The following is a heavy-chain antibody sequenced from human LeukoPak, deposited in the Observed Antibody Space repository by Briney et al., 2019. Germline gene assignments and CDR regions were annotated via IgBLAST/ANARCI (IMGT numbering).Heavy chain of an antibody. D-gene: IGHD3-10*01. CDR1: GGSISSYY. CDR3: ARGAYNYGSGSYYFDY. V-gene: IGHV4-59*12. J-gene: IGHJ4*02. Sequence: SETLSLTCTVSGGSISSYYWNWIRQPPGKGLGWIGYIYYSGSTNYNPSLKSRVTMSVDTSNNQFSLKLSSVTAADTAVYYCARGAYNYGSGSYYFDYWGQGNLVIVSS. CDR2: IYYSGST.